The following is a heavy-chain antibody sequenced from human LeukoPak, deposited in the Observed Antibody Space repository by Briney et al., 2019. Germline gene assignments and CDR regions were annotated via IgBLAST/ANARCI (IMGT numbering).Heavy chain of an antibody. V-gene: IGHV4-31*03. CDR1: GGSINNGGYY. J-gene: IGHJ4*02. CDR3: ARVMVRGVGGGPYYFDY. Sequence: SETLSLTCTVSGGSINNGGYYWSWIRLHPGKGLEWIGYIYYSGSSYYNPSLKSRVTISVDKSKNQFSLKLSSVTAADTAVYYCARVMVRGVGGGPYYFDYWGQGTLVTVSS. CDR2: IYYSGSS. D-gene: IGHD3-10*01.